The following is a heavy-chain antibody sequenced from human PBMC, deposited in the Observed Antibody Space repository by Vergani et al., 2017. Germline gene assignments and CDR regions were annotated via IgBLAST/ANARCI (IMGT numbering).Heavy chain of an antibody. Sequence: EVQLLESGGSLKQPGGSVRLSCAASGFTFSTYAMHWVRQAPGKGLEWVSALPGGGGSTYYADSFKGRFIISRDNSRDTLYLQMNSLRPEDTVTYYCVKDAGSYENFFDSWGQGTLVTVSS. CDR1: GFTFSTYA. CDR3: VKDAGSYENFFDS. V-gene: IGHV3-23*01. D-gene: IGHD1-26*01. CDR2: LPGGGGST. J-gene: IGHJ4*02.